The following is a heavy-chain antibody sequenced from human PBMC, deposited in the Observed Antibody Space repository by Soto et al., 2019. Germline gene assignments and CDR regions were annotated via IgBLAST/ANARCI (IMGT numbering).Heavy chain of an antibody. CDR1: GYTFTAYA. CDR3: TRSAISPYGGLIGPFDY. J-gene: IGHJ4*02. Sequence: QVQLAQSGAEERKPGASVKVSCEATGYTFTAYAMHWVRQAPGQRLEWMGWINPANGNTKYSQKFHGKLTITSDPSANTFYMELNSLTSEDTAMYYCTRSAISPYGGLIGPFDYWGQGNLVTVSS. CDR2: INPANGNT. D-gene: IGHD3-16*02. V-gene: IGHV1-3*05.